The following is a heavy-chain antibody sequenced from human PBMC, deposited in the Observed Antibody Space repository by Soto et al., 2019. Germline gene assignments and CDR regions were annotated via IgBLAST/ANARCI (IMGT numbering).Heavy chain of an antibody. Sequence: ETLSLTCAVYGGSFSGYYWSWIRQPPGKGLEWIGEINHSGSTNYNPSLKSRVTISVDTSKNQFSLKLSSVTAADTAVYYCATNDFWSGYYTHWGQGTLVTVSS. CDR1: GGSFSGYY. CDR3: ATNDFWSGYYTH. D-gene: IGHD3-3*01. J-gene: IGHJ4*02. CDR2: INHSGST. V-gene: IGHV4-34*01.